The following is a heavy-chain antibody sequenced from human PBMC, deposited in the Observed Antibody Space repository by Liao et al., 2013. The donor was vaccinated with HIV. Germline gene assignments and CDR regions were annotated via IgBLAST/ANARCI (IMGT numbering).Heavy chain of an antibody. Sequence: QVQLQESGPGLVKPSETLSLTCAVSGGSISGGTYYWTWIRQPPGKGLEWIGEINHSGSTNYNPSLKSRVTISVDTSKNQFSLKLSSLTAADTAVYYCARAQYYYDSSGERRFDFVGQGTLVTVSS. CDR2: INHSGST. D-gene: IGHD3-22*01. J-gene: IGHJ4*02. CDR1: GGSISGGTYY. CDR3: ARAQYYYDSSGERRFDF. V-gene: IGHV4-39*07.